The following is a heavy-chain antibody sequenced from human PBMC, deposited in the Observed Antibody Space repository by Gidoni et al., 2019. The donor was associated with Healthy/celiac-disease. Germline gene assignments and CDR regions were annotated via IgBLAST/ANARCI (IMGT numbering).Heavy chain of an antibody. CDR1: GFTVSSNY. CDR3: ARGVGPYYYDSLDY. V-gene: IGHV3-53*01. CDR2: IYSGGST. J-gene: IGHJ4*02. Sequence: EVQLVESGGGLIQPGGSLRLSCAASGFTVSSNYMSWVRQAPGTGLEWVSVIYSGGSTYYADSVKGRFTISRDNSKNTLYLQMNSLRAEDTAVYYCARGVGPYYYDSLDYWGQGTLVTVSS. D-gene: IGHD3-22*01.